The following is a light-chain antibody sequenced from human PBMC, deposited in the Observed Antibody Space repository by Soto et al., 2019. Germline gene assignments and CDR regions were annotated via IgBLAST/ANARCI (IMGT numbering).Light chain of an antibody. CDR3: AAWDDTLDEYA. V-gene: IGLV1-44*01. CDR1: ASNIGSKT. CDR2: RTF. Sequence: QSVLTQPPSASRTPGQRVTISCSGSASNIGSKTVDWYQHLPGTAPKLLIHRTFQRPSGVPARFSGSKSDTSASLAISGLQSEDEADYYCAAWDDTLDEYAFGTGTKVTVL. J-gene: IGLJ1*01.